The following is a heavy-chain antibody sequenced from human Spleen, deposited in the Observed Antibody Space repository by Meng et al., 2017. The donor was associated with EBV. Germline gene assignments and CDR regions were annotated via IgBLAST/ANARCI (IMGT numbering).Heavy chain of an antibody. CDR3: AGGSLGELSFYW. Sequence: VHLGAAGPGLAKPSTTLPLPCVGSADSISSGYYCWTCIRQPAERVVWCIGYNFYSGTTYYHPPQKSRLTISIDTPKNQFPLKLSSVTAADAAVYYWAGGSLGELSFYWWGQGTLVTVSS. J-gene: IGHJ4*02. D-gene: IGHD3-16*02. V-gene: IGHV4-30-4*01. CDR2: NFYSGTT. CDR1: ADSISSGYYC.